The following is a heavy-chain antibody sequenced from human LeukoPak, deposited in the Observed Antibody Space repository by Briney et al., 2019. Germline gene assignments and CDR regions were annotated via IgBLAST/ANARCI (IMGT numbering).Heavy chain of an antibody. D-gene: IGHD3-9*01. CDR1: GGSISSGGYS. J-gene: IGHJ5*02. V-gene: IGHV4-30-2*01. CDR2: IYHSGST. CDR3: ARGYYDILTGYYKEHWFDP. Sequence: SETLSLTCAVSGGSISSGGYSWSWILQPPWKGLEWIWYIYHSGSTYYNPSLKSRVTISVDRSKNQFSLKLSSVTAADTAVYYCARGYYDILTGYYKEHWFDPWGQGTLVTVSS.